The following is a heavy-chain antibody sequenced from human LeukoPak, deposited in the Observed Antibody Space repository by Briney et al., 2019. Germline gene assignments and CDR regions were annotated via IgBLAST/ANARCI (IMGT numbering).Heavy chain of an antibody. J-gene: IGHJ5*02. Sequence: GGSLRLSCAASGFTFSSYSMNWVRQAPGKGLEWVSSISSSSSYIYYADSVKGRFTISRDNAKNSLYLQMNSLRAEDTAVYYCARAWGIAARLEGFDPWGQGTLVTVSS. V-gene: IGHV3-21*01. CDR3: ARAWGIAARLEGFDP. D-gene: IGHD6-6*01. CDR1: GFTFSSYS. CDR2: ISSSSSYI.